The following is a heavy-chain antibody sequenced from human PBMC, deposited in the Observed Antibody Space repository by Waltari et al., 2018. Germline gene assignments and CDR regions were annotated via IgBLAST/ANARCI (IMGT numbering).Heavy chain of an antibody. CDR2: ISYDGSNK. D-gene: IGHD4-17*01. J-gene: IGHJ4*02. Sequence: QVQLVESGGGVVQPGRSLRLSCAASGFTFSSYAMHWVRTAPGKGLEWVAVISYDGSNKYYADSVKGRFTISRDNSKNTLYLQMNSLRAEDTAVYYCASLPAVTTGGDFDYWGQGTLVTVSS. CDR1: GFTFSSYA. V-gene: IGHV3-30-3*01. CDR3: ASLPAVTTGGDFDY.